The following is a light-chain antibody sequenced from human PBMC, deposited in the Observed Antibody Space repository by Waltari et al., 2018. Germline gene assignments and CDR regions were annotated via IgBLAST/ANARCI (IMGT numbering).Light chain of an antibody. CDR1: QTVDNTY. J-gene: IGKJ1*01. CDR2: GIS. Sequence: EILFTQSPGTLSLSPGERATLSCRTSQTVDNTYLAWYQQKLGQAPRLLISGISIRATGIPDRFRGSGSGTDFTLTISRLEPEDFAVYFCQQYTHSPWTFGQGTRVEVK. CDR3: QQYTHSPWT. V-gene: IGKV3-20*01.